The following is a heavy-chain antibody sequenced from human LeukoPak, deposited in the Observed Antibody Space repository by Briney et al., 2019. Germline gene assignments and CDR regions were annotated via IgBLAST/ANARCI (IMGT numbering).Heavy chain of an antibody. J-gene: IGHJ4*02. CDR3: ARGGSRLII. V-gene: IGHV4-39*07. D-gene: IGHD6-13*01. Sequence: PSETLSLTCTVSGGSISSSSYYWGWIRQPPGKGLEWIGSIYYSGSTYYNPSLKSRVTISVDTSKNQFSLKLSSVTAADTAVYYCARGGSRLIIWGQGTLVTVSS. CDR2: IYYSGST. CDR1: GGSISSSSYY.